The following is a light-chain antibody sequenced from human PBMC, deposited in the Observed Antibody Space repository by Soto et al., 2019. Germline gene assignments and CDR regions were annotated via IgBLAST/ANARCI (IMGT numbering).Light chain of an antibody. CDR3: QQYYDAPQN. CDR2: WAS. Sequence: DIVMTQSPDSLAVSLGERATINCKSSQSVLYRSNNKNYLAWYQQKPGQPPKLLIYWASTRESGVPDRISGSGSGTDFTLTISSVQAEDVAVYYCQQYYDAPQNFGQGTKVEIK. J-gene: IGKJ1*01. V-gene: IGKV4-1*01. CDR1: QSVLYRSNNKNY.